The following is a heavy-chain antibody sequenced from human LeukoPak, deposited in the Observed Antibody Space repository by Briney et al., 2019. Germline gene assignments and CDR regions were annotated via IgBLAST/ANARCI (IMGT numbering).Heavy chain of an antibody. CDR2: IRYDGSNK. J-gene: IGHJ4*02. D-gene: IGHD2-15*01. CDR1: GFTFSSYG. Sequence: GGSLRLSCAASGFTFSSYGMHWVRQAPGKGLEWVAFIRYDGSNKYYADSVKGRFTISRDNSKNTLYLQMNTLRAEDTAVYYCARTMLGWQLPYFDFWGQGILVTVSS. CDR3: ARTMLGWQLPYFDF. V-gene: IGHV3-30*02.